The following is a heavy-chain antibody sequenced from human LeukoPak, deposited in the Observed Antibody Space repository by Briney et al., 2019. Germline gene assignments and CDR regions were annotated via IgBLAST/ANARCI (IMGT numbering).Heavy chain of an antibody. D-gene: IGHD3-10*01. J-gene: IGHJ4*02. CDR2: ICGSGGST. V-gene: IGHV3-23*01. CDR3: AKAYYYDSGSRAFDY. CDR1: GFPFSSYA. Sequence: PGGSLRLSCAASGFPFSSYAMNWVRQAPGKGLEWVSSICGSGGSTYYADSVKGRFTISRDNSKNTLFLQMNSLRAEDTAVYFCAKAYYYDSGSRAFDYWGQGTLVTVSS.